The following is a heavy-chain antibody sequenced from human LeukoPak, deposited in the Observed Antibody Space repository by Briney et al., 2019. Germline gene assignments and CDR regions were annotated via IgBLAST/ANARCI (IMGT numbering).Heavy chain of an antibody. Sequence: PGGSLRLSCAASGFTLSDAWMSWVRQAPGKGLEWVGRIKSKIDGGTTDYAAPVKGRFTISRDDSKNTLYLQMNSLKTEDTAVYYCTLVGCSDGSCYAGHYWGQGTLVTVSS. CDR2: IKSKIDGGTT. J-gene: IGHJ4*02. V-gene: IGHV3-15*01. CDR1: GFTLSDAW. CDR3: TLVGCSDGSCYAGHY. D-gene: IGHD2-15*01.